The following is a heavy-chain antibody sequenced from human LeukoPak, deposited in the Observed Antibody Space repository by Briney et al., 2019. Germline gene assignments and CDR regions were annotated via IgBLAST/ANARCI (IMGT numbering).Heavy chain of an antibody. CDR1: GGSISSSSYY. Sequence: PSETLSLTCTVSGGSISSSSYYWGWIRQPPGKGLEWIGSIYYSGSTYYNPSLKSRVTISVDTSENQFSLKLGSVTAADTAVYYCAVYCSSTSCYTRTVDVWGKGTTVTVSS. V-gene: IGHV4-39*07. D-gene: IGHD2-2*02. CDR3: AVYCSSTSCYTRTVDV. CDR2: IYYSGST. J-gene: IGHJ6*04.